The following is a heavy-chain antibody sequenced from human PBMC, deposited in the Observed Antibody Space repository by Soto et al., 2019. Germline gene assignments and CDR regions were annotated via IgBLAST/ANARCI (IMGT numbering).Heavy chain of an antibody. CDR3: ARDYYYGSSGYYAGFDY. J-gene: IGHJ4*02. CDR2: ISSSSSYI. CDR1: GFTFSSYS. V-gene: IGHV3-21*01. D-gene: IGHD3-22*01. Sequence: GGSLRLSCAASGFTFSSYSMNWLRQAPGKGLEWVSSISSSSSYIYYADSVKGRFTISRDNAKNSLYLQMNSLRAEDTAVYYWARDYYYGSSGYYAGFDYWRQGTLVTVSS.